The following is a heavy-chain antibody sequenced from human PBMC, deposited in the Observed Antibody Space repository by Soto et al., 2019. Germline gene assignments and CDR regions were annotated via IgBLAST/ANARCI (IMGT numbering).Heavy chain of an antibody. Sequence: QVQLQESGPGLVKPSETLSLTCTVSGGSISSYYWSWIRQPPGKGLEWIGYIYYSGSTNYNPSLKSRVTISVDTSKNQFSLKLSSVSAADTAVYYCARAWGYYFDYWGQGTLVTVSS. D-gene: IGHD3-16*01. CDR1: GGSISSYY. CDR3: ARAWGYYFDY. CDR2: IYYSGST. J-gene: IGHJ4*02. V-gene: IGHV4-59*01.